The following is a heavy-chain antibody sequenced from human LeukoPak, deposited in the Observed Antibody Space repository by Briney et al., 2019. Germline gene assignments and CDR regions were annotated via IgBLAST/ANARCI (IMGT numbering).Heavy chain of an antibody. J-gene: IGHJ4*02. CDR3: ARTDPVYGDYDY. CDR1: GFSINDNY. V-gene: IGHV3-53*01. D-gene: IGHD4-17*01. CDR2: MFPDGRT. Sequence: GGSLRLSCAVSGFSINDNYMSWVRQAPGKGLQWVSVMFPDGRTYYADSVKGRFTISRDLARNTLLLQMHSLRADDTAVHYCARTDPVYGDYDYWGQGTLVTVSS.